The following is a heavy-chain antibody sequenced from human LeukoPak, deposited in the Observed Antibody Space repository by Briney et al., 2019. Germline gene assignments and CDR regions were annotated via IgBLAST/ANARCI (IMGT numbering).Heavy chain of an antibody. Sequence: ASVKVSCKASGYTFTTYDINWVRQATGQGLEWMGWMNPNSGNTSYAQKFQGRVTITRNTSISTAYMELSSLRSEDTAVYYCARAGGVVRGYYYYYYYMDVWGKGTTVTVSS. D-gene: IGHD3-16*01. V-gene: IGHV1-8*01. CDR2: MNPNSGNT. CDR1: GYTFTTYD. CDR3: ARAGGVVRGYYYYYYYMDV. J-gene: IGHJ6*03.